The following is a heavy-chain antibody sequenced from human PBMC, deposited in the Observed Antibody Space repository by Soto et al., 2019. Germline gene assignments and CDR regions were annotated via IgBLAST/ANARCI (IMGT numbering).Heavy chain of an antibody. Sequence: ASVKVSCKAPRDTFTSYYINWVRQAPGQGLEWMGVINPHGGSTAYVQKFKGRVTLTRDTSASTVCMEVSSLTSEDTAMYYCARSSGGNFGIIIEGTNWFAPWGQGTLVTVSS. V-gene: IGHV1-46*01. CDR2: INPHGGST. D-gene: IGHD1-26*01. CDR1: RDTFTSYY. J-gene: IGHJ5*02. CDR3: ARSSGGNFGIIIEGTNWFAP.